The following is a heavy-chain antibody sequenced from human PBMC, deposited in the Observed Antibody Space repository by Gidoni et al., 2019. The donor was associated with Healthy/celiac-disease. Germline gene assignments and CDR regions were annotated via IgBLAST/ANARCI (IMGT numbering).Heavy chain of an antibody. CDR2: ISWNSGSI. V-gene: IGHV3-9*01. J-gene: IGHJ3*01. Sequence: EVQLVESGGGLVQPGRSLRLSCAASGFTFDDYAMHWVRQAPGKGLEWVSGISWNSGSIGYADSVKGRFTISRDNAKNSLYLQMNSLRAEDTAFYYCAKDNGPQLLFTFDFWGQGTMVTVSS. D-gene: IGHD2-2*01. CDR1: GFTFDDYA. CDR3: AKDNGPQLLFTFDF.